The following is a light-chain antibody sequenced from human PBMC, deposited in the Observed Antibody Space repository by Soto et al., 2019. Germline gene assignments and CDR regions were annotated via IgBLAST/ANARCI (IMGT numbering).Light chain of an antibody. CDR1: SSDVGGYKY. CDR3: GSYTSSSTSVI. Sequence: QSVLTQPASVSGSPGQSITISCTGTSSDVGGYKYVSWYQQHPDKAPKLIIFEVSNRPSGISSRFSGSKSGNTASLTISGLQAEDEADYYCGSYTSSSTSVIFGSGTQLTVL. J-gene: IGLJ6*01. V-gene: IGLV2-14*01. CDR2: EVS.